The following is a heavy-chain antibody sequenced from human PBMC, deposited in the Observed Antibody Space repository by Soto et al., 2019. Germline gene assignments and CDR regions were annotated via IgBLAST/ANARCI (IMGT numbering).Heavy chain of an antibody. J-gene: IGHJ5*02. CDR3: ARDLGFGGYSYGPGFDP. V-gene: IGHV1-18*01. D-gene: IGHD5-18*01. CDR1: GYTFTSYG. CDR2: ISAYNGNT. Sequence: QVQLVQSGAEVKKPGASVKVSCKASGYTFTSYGISWVRQAPGQGLEWMGWISAYNGNTNYAQKLQGRVTMTTDTSTSIAYMELRSLRSDDTAVYYCARDLGFGGYSYGPGFDPWGQGTLVTVSS.